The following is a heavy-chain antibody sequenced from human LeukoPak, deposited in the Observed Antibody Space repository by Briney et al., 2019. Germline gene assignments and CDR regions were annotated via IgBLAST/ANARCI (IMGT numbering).Heavy chain of an antibody. CDR1: GYTFTSYG. V-gene: IGHV1-18*01. CDR2: ISAYNGNT. Sequence: GASVQVSCKASGYTFTSYGISWVRQAPGQGLEWMGWISAYNGNTNYAQKLQGRVTMTTDTSTSTAYIELRSLRSDDTAVYYCARDIPVWFGELLFFDYWGQGTLVTVSS. J-gene: IGHJ4*02. CDR3: ARDIPVWFGELLFFDY. D-gene: IGHD3-10*01.